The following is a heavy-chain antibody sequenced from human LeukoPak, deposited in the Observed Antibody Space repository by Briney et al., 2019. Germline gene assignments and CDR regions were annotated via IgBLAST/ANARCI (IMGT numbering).Heavy chain of an antibody. V-gene: IGHV5-51*01. Sequence: GEPLKFSCKRPGYTLSNSWFDWVRQMPGKGLEWMGRVYPGDSETRYSPSFQGQVTISADKSINPAYVQWSRLKASDTAMYYCARSQKGYCGDDSYFWFDSWGQGTLVPVSS. CDR1: GYTLSNSW. J-gene: IGHJ5*01. D-gene: IGHD2-21*01. CDR3: ARSQKGYCGDDSYFWFDS. CDR2: VYPGDSET.